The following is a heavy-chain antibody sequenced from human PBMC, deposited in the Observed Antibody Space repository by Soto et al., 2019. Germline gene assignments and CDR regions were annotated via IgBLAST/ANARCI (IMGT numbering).Heavy chain of an antibody. CDR3: ARESAGSGKNNWFDP. CDR1: GGSISSYY. J-gene: IGHJ5*02. Sequence: SETMSLTCTVSGGSISSYYLSWIRQPPGKGLEWIGYIYYSGSTNYNPSLKSRVTISVDTSKNQFSLKLNSVTAADTAVYYCARESAGSGKNNWFDPWGQGTLVTVSS. D-gene: IGHD3-10*01. V-gene: IGHV4-59*01. CDR2: IYYSGST.